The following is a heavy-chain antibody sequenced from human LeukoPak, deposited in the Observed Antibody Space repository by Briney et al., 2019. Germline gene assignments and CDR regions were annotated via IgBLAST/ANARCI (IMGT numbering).Heavy chain of an antibody. CDR2: IYYSGST. D-gene: IGHD3-16*01. V-gene: IGHV4-59*12. CDR1: GGSISSYY. Sequence: PSETLSLTCTVSGGSISSYYWSWIRQPPGKGLEWIGYIYYSGSTNYNPSLKSRVTISVDTSKNQFSLTLTSVTAADTAVYFCARGWGGFDSWGQGTLVTVSS. CDR3: ARGWGGFDS. J-gene: IGHJ5*01.